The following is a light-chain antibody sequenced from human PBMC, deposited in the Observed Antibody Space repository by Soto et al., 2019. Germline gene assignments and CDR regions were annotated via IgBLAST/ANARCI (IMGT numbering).Light chain of an antibody. CDR1: SSDVGGYNY. J-gene: IGLJ1*01. V-gene: IGLV2-8*01. CDR3: SSYAGSNNYV. CDR2: EVS. Sequence: QSVLTQPPSASGSPGQSVTISCTGTSSDVGGYNYVSWYQRHPGKAPKLMIYEVSKRPSGVPDRFSGSKSGNTASLTVSGLQAEDEAEYYCSSYAGSNNYVYGTGTKVTVL.